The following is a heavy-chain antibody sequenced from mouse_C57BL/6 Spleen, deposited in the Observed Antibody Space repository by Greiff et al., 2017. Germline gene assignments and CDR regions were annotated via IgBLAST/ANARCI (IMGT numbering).Heavy chain of an antibody. J-gene: IGHJ4*01. V-gene: IGHV5-9*01. D-gene: IGHD1-1*02. CDR3: ARREDGRGYAMDY. CDR2: ISGGGGNT. CDR1: GFTFSSYT. Sequence: EVKLMESGGGLVKPGGSLKLSCAASGFTFSSYTMSWVRQTPEKRLEWVATISGGGGNTYYPDSVKGRFTISRDNAKNTLYLQMSSLRSEDTALYYCARREDGRGYAMDYWGQGTSVTVSS.